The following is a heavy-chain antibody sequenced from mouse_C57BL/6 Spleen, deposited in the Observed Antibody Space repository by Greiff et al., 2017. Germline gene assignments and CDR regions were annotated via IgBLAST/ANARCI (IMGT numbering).Heavy chain of an antibody. J-gene: IGHJ2*01. D-gene: IGHD2-3*01. CDR1: GFTFSDYY. Sequence: DVQLVESEGGLVQPGSSMKLSCTASGFTFSDYYMAWVRQVPEKGLEWVANINYDGSSTYYLDSLKSRFIISRDNAKNILYLQMSSLKSEDTATYYCARDGDGYYDYFDYWGQGTTLTVSS. CDR3: ARDGDGYYDYFDY. V-gene: IGHV5-16*01. CDR2: INYDGSST.